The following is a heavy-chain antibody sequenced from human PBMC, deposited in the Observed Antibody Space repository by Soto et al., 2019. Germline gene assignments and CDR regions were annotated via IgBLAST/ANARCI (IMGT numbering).Heavy chain of an antibody. CDR2: IFYSGSA. CDR1: GGSVSSGSYY. Sequence: SETLSLTCTVSGGSVSSGSYYWSWIRQPPGKGLEYIGYIFYSGSANYNPSLKSRVTMSVDTSKNQFSLMLSSVTAADTAVYYCARAGFIVGAILWGHGTLVTVSS. D-gene: IGHD1-26*01. CDR3: ARAGFIVGAIL. V-gene: IGHV4-61*01. J-gene: IGHJ1*01.